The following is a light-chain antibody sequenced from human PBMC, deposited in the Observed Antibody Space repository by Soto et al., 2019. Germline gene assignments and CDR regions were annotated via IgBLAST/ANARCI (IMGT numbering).Light chain of an antibody. Sequence: EIVLTQSPGTLSLSPGERATLSCRASQSVSSSYLAWYQQKPGQAPRLLIYGASSRATGIPDRFSGSGSGTDFTLTISRLEPEDFAVYYCQQYGSSPVTFGEGTKLEIK. CDR3: QQYGSSPVT. J-gene: IGKJ2*01. CDR1: QSVSSSY. CDR2: GAS. V-gene: IGKV3-20*01.